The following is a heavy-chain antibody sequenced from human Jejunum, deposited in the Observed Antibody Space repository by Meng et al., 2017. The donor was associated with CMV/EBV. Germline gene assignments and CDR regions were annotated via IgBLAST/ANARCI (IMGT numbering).Heavy chain of an antibody. CDR3: AKSLITTSWLPEPFDA. D-gene: IGHD2-2*01. CDR2: ISHDGSGT. Sequence: FSLYPVAWVRQAPGKGLEWVAQISHDGSGTYCADSKKARVTISRDTSLNTVHLDINDLRADDTAVYFCAKSLITTSWLPEPFDAWGQGTRVTVSS. V-gene: IGHV3-23*01. CDR1: FSLYP. J-gene: IGHJ4*02.